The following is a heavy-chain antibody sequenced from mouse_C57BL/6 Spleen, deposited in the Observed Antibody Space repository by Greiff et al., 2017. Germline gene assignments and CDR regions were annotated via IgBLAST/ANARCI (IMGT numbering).Heavy chain of an antibody. CDR2: IDPEDGET. CDR3: ALFITTVVAPFDY. V-gene: IGHV14-2*01. CDR1: GFNIKDYY. D-gene: IGHD1-1*01. Sequence: EVKLMESGAELVKPGASVKLSCTASGFNIKDYYMHWVKQRTEQGLEWIGRIDPEDGETKYAPKFQGKATITADTSSNTAYLQLSSLTSEDTAVYYCALFITTVVAPFDYWGQGTTLTVSS. J-gene: IGHJ2*01.